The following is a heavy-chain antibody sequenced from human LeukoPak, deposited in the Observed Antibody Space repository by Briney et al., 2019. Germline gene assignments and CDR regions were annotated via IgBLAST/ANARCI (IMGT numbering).Heavy chain of an antibody. Sequence: GGSLRLSCAASEFTFSSNSMNWVRQAPGKGLEWVSSISSSSSYIYYADSVKGRFTISRDNAKNSLYLQMNSLRAEDTAVYYCARGIGSLAFDYWGQGTLVTVSS. V-gene: IGHV3-21*01. CDR3: ARGIGSLAFDY. CDR1: EFTFSSNS. CDR2: ISSSSSYI. J-gene: IGHJ4*02. D-gene: IGHD1-26*01.